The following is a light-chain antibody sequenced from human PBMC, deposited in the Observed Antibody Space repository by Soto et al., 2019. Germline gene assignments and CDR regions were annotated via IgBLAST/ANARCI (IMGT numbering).Light chain of an antibody. Sequence: EIVLTQSPGTLSLSPGERATLSCRASQSVSSNYLAWFQQKPGQAPRLLIYGASSRATGIPDRFSGSGSGTDFTLTISRLGPEDFAVYYCHQYGSSLRTFGGGTKVEIK. CDR3: HQYGSSLRT. V-gene: IGKV3-20*01. J-gene: IGKJ4*01. CDR1: QSVSSNY. CDR2: GAS.